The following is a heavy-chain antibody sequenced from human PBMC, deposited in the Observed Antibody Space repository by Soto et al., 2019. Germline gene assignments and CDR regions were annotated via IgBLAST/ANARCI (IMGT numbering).Heavy chain of an antibody. D-gene: IGHD5-18*01. CDR3: ARDPRGYSYGLWNSAGMDV. J-gene: IGHJ6*02. CDR1: GFSFRDYG. V-gene: IGHV3-30*19. Sequence: GGSLRLSCEASGFSFRDYGIHWVRQAPGKGLEWVAVISYDGSNKYYADSVKGRFTISRDNSKNKLYLQMNSLRAEDTAVYYCARDPRGYSYGLWNSAGMDVWGQGTTVTVSS. CDR2: ISYDGSNK.